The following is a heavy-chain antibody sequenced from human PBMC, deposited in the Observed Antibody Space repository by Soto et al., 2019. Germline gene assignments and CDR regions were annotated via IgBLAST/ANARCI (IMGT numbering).Heavy chain of an antibody. CDR2: ISSNGGST. V-gene: IGHV3-64*02. Sequence: GGSLRLSCAASGFTFSSYAMHWVRQAPGKGLEYVSAISSNGGSTYYADSVKGRFTISRDNSKNTLYLQMGSLRAEDMAVYYCARGLMVRGVIGYFDYWGQGTLVTVSS. CDR1: GFTFSSYA. J-gene: IGHJ4*02. D-gene: IGHD3-10*01. CDR3: ARGLMVRGVIGYFDY.